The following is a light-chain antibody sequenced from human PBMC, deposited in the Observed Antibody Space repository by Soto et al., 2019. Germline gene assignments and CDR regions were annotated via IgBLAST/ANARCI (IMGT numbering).Light chain of an antibody. CDR3: AAWDDSLNGRGV. J-gene: IGLJ3*02. CDR2: SNN. CDR1: SSNIGSNT. Sequence: QAVLTQPPSASGTPGQRVTISCSGSSSNIGSNTVNWYQQLPGTAPKLLIYSNNQRPSGVPDRFSGSRSGTSASLAINGLQSEDEGDYYCAAWDDSLNGRGVFGGGTKLTVL. V-gene: IGLV1-44*01.